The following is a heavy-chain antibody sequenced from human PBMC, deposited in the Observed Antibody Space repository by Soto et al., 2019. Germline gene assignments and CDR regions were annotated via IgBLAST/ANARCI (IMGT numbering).Heavy chain of an antibody. Sequence: SETLSLTCTVSGGSISSYYWSWIRQPPGKGLEWIGYIYYSGSTNYNPSLKSRVTISVDTSKNQFSLKLSSATAADTAVYYCARHRNNRYYYYYMDVWGKGTTVTV. CDR3: ARHRNNRYYYYYMDV. J-gene: IGHJ6*03. V-gene: IGHV4-59*08. CDR2: IYYSGST. D-gene: IGHD1-1*01. CDR1: GGSISSYY.